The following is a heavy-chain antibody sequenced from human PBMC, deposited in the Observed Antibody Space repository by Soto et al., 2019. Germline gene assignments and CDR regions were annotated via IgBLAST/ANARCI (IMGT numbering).Heavy chain of an antibody. Sequence: QVQLVESGGGVVQPGRSLRLSCAASGFTFSSYAMHWVRQAPGKGLEWVAVISYDGRNKYYADSVKGRFTISRDNSKNTLYLEMDSLRAEDTAVYYCARDRGGGSGWSGAFDIWGQGTMVTVSS. J-gene: IGHJ3*02. CDR1: GFTFSSYA. V-gene: IGHV3-30-3*01. CDR3: ARDRGGGSGWSGAFDI. D-gene: IGHD6-19*01. CDR2: ISYDGRNK.